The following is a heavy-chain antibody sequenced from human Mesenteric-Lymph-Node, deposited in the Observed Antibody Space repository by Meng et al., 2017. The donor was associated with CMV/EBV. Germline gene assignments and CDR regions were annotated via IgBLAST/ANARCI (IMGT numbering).Heavy chain of an antibody. V-gene: IGHV3-11*04. CDR1: GFTFSNAW. CDR2: IYSAGPST. D-gene: IGHD6-19*01. Sequence: GGSLRLSCAASGFTFSNAWMSWVRQAPGKGLEWVSYIYSAGPSTYYADSVKGRFTISRDNAKSSLFLQMNGLRPEDTAVYYCATTGYTSGLAHWGQGTLVTVSS. J-gene: IGHJ4*02. CDR3: ATTGYTSGLAH.